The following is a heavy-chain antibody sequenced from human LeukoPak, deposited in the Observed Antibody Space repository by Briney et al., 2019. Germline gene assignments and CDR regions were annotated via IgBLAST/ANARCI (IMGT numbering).Heavy chain of an antibody. V-gene: IGHV1-69*01. CDR1: GGTFSSYA. D-gene: IGHD1-1*01. CDR2: IIPIFGTA. J-gene: IGHJ3*02. CDR3: ARTTGSYPAASFDI. Sequence: SVKVSCKASGGTFSSYAISWVRQAPGQGLEWMGGIIPIFGTANYAQKFQGRVTITADESTSTAYMELSSLRSEDTAVYYCARTTGSYPAASFDIWGQGTMVTVSS.